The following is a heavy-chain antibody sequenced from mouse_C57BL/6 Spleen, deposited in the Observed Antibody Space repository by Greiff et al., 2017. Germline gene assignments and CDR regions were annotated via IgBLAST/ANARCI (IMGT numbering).Heavy chain of an antibody. V-gene: IGHV5-9*01. CDR2: ISGGGGNT. J-gene: IGHJ1*03. CDR1: GFTFSSYT. CDR3: ARREKTVVDRYWYFDV. D-gene: IGHD1-1*01. Sequence: EVKLVESGGGLVKPGGSLKLSCAASGFTFSSYTMSWVRQTPEKRLEWVATISGGGGNTYYPDSVKGRFTISRDNAKNTLYLQMSSLRSEDTALYYCARREKTVVDRYWYFDVWGTGTTVTVSS.